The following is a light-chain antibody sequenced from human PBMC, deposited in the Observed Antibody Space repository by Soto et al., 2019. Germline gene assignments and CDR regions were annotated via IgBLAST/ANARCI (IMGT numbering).Light chain of an antibody. V-gene: IGLV2-14*01. Sequence: QSALTQPASVSGSPGQSITISCTGTSSDVGGYNYVSWYQQHPGKAPKLMIYEVSNRPSGGSNRFSGSKSGNTASLTISGLQAEDEADYYCSSYTSRSTLVFGTGTKLTVL. CDR2: EVS. CDR1: SSDVGGYNY. J-gene: IGLJ1*01. CDR3: SSYTSRSTLV.